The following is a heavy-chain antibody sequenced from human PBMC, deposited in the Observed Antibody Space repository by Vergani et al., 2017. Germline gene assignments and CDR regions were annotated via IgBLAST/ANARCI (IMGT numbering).Heavy chain of an antibody. CDR1: GGSISSGGYY. V-gene: IGHV4-61*02. Sequence: QVQLQESGPGLVKPSQTLSLTCTVSGGSISSGGYYWNWIRQPAGKGLEWIGRLYTSGSTTYNPSLKSRVTISVDTSKNQFSLKLTSVTAADTAVYYCASKYDSSGYIGAFHIWGQGTMVTVSS. CDR2: LYTSGST. D-gene: IGHD3-22*01. CDR3: ASKYDSSGYIGAFHI. J-gene: IGHJ3*02.